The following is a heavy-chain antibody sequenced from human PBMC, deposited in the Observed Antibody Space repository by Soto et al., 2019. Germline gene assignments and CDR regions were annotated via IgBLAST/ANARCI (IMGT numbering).Heavy chain of an antibody. D-gene: IGHD3-22*01. CDR3: ARVVRGRTVFYDSSGYYYYFDY. J-gene: IGHJ4*02. Sequence: KASETLSLTCTVSGGSISSSYWTWIRQPPGKGLEWVGFSYYSGSSNYNPSLKSRVTISVDTSAKQVSPKLSSVTAADTAVYYCARVVRGRTVFYDSSGYYYYFDYWGQGTPVTVSS. CDR2: SYYSGSS. CDR1: GGSISSSY. V-gene: IGHV4-59*01.